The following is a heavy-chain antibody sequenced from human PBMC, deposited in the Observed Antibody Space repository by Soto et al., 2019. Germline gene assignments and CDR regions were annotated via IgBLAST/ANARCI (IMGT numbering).Heavy chain of an antibody. Sequence: GGSPRLSCAASGFTFSIYWMSWVRQAPGKGLEWVANIREDGSEKYYVDSVKGRFTISRDNAKNSLYLQMNSLRAEDTAVYYCARLGSGVLYYFDYWGQGTLVTVSS. D-gene: IGHD3-10*01. CDR2: IREDGSEK. J-gene: IGHJ4*02. CDR3: ARLGSGVLYYFDY. CDR1: GFTFSIYW. V-gene: IGHV3-7*01.